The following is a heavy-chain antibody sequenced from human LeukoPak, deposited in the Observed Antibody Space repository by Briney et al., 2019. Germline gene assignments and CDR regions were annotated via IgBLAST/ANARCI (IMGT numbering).Heavy chain of an antibody. CDR3: AKDESGYAEAFDI. V-gene: IGHV3-30*18. J-gene: IGHJ3*02. Sequence: GRSLRLSCAASGFTFSSYGMHWVRQAPSKGLEWVAVISYDGSNKYYADSVKGRFTISRDNSKNTLYLQMNSLRAEDTALYYCAKDESGYAEAFDIWGQGTMVTVSS. D-gene: IGHD5-12*01. CDR2: ISYDGSNK. CDR1: GFTFSSYG.